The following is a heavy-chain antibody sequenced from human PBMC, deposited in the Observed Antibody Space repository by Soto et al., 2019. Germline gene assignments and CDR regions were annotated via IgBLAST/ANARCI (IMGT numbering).Heavy chain of an antibody. CDR1: GLTFSSYC. D-gene: IGHD3-22*01. CDR2: ISYDGSNK. J-gene: IGHJ4*02. Sequence: GGSLRLSSAASGLTFSSYCMHWVRQAAGKGLEWVAVISYDGSNKYYADSVKGRFTISRDNSKNTLYLQMNSLRAEDTAVYYCAKDEGGTYYYDSSGYSLDYWGQGTLVTVSS. V-gene: IGHV3-30*18. CDR3: AKDEGGTYYYDSSGYSLDY.